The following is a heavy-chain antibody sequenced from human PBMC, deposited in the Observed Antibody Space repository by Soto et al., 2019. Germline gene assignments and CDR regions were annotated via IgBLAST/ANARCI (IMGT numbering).Heavy chain of an antibody. CDR2: IYSGGST. D-gene: IGHD1-7*01. V-gene: IGHV3-53*04. CDR3: ARDLGNWNYEDTERDYYYMDV. J-gene: IGHJ6*03. Sequence: EVQLVESGGGLVQPGGSLRLSCAASGFTVSSNYMSWVRQAPGKGLEWVSVIYSGGSTYYADSVKGRFTISRHNSKNTLYLQMNSLRAEDTAVYYCARDLGNWNYEDTERDYYYMDVWGKGTTVTVSS. CDR1: GFTVSSNY.